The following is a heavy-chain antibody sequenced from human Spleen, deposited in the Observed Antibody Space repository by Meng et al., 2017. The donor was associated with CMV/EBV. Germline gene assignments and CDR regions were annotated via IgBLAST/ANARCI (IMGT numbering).Heavy chain of an antibody. V-gene: IGHV1-18*01. CDR1: SYTFTLYG. Sequence: ASSYTFTLYGINWVRQAPGQGLEWMGWISAYNGNTNYAQTLQGRVTLTTDTSTSTAYMELRNLTSDDTAVYYCARVEPSSPTTWFDPWGQGTLVTVSS. CDR2: ISAYNGNT. D-gene: IGHD1-1*01. CDR3: ARVEPSSPTTWFDP. J-gene: IGHJ5*02.